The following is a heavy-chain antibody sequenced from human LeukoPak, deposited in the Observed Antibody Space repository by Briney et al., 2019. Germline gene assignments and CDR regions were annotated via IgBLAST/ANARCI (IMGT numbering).Heavy chain of an antibody. CDR1: GYIFTNYD. CDR2: MNPNSGDT. V-gene: IGHV1-8*03. J-gene: IGHJ5*02. D-gene: IGHD2-8*01. CDR3: ARESSYCTNTTCFSSGFDP. Sequence: ASVKVSCKASGYIFTNYDINWVRQATGQGLEWMGWMNPNSGDTGFAQKFQGRVTITRDPSINTAYMELSSLTSKDTAVYYCARESSYCTNTTCFSSGFDPWGQGTLVTVSS.